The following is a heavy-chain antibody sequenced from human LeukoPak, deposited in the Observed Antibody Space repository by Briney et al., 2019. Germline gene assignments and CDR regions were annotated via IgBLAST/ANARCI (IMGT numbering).Heavy chain of an antibody. D-gene: IGHD6-19*01. CDR2: IYYSGST. CDR3: ARPIAVAGYSDY. J-gene: IGHJ4*02. Sequence: PSETLSLTCSVSGDSISNYYWSWIRQPPGKGLEWIGYIYYSGSTNYNPSLKSRATISVDTSKNQFSLNLNSVTAADTAVYYCARPIAVAGYSDYWGQGTLVTVSS. V-gene: IGHV4-59*01. CDR1: GDSISNYY.